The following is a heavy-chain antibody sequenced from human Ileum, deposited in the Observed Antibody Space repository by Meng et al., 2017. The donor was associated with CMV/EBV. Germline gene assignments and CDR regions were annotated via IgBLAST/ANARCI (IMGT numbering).Heavy chain of an antibody. D-gene: IGHD1-1*01. V-gene: IGHV3-48*03. Sequence: GESLKISCAASGFTFSSYEMNWVRQAPGKGLEWVSYISSSGSTIYYADSVKGRFTISRDNAKNSLYLQMNSLRAEDTAVYYCAKGNDRYPYGRGNFDQWGQGTLVTVSS. J-gene: IGHJ4*02. CDR3: AKGNDRYPYGRGNFDQ. CDR1: GFTFSSYE. CDR2: ISSSGSTI.